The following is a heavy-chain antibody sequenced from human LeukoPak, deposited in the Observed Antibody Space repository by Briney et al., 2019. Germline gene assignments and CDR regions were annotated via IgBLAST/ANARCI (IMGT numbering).Heavy chain of an antibody. Sequence: PSETLSLTCTVSGGSISSGSYYWSWIRQPAGKGLEWIGRIYTSGSTNYNPSLKSRVTISVDTSKNQFSLKLSSVTAADTAVYDCARGGYYASSARRWGQGTMVTVSS. J-gene: IGHJ3*01. D-gene: IGHD3-22*01. V-gene: IGHV4-61*02. CDR1: GGSISSGSYY. CDR3: ARGGYYASSARR. CDR2: IYTSGST.